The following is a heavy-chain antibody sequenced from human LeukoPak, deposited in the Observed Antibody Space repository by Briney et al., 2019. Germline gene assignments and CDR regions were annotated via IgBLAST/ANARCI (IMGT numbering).Heavy chain of an antibody. V-gene: IGHV3-23*01. Sequence: GGSLRLSCAASGFTFSSYAMSWVRQAPGKGLEWVSSISGSGDSTYYADSVKGRFTISRDNSKNTLYLQLNSLRAEDTAVYYCAKSRSSEARAGSNYWGQGTLVTVSS. J-gene: IGHJ4*02. CDR1: GFTFSSYA. CDR3: AKSRSSEARAGSNY. D-gene: IGHD6-6*01. CDR2: ISGSGDST.